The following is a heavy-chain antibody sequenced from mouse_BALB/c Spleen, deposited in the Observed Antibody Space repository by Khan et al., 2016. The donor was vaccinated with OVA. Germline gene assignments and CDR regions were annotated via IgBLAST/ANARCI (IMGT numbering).Heavy chain of an antibody. V-gene: IGHV2-9*02. D-gene: IGHD1-1*01. Sequence: QVQLKESGPGLVAPSQTLSITCTVSGFSLTTYGVHWVRQPPGKGLEWLGVIWPGGSTNYNSALMSRLSIIKDNSKSHVFLKMNSLQTDDTAIADCDRAYDGSAWFAYWGQGTLVTVSA. CDR1: GFSLTTYG. J-gene: IGHJ3*01. CDR2: IWPGGST. CDR3: DRAYDGSAWFAY.